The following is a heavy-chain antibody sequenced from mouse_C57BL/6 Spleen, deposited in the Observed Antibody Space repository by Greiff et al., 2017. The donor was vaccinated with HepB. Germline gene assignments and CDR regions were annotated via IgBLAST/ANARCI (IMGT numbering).Heavy chain of an antibody. CDR1: GFTFSSYA. CDR2: ISDGGSYT. V-gene: IGHV5-4*01. CDR3: ARDWDYYGSSYNWYFDV. Sequence: EVMLVESGGGLVKPGGSLKLSCAASGFTFSSYAMSWVRQTPEKRLEWVATISDGGSYTYYPDNVKGRFTISRDNAKNNLYLQMSHLKSEDTAMYYCARDWDYYGSSYNWYFDVWGTGTTVTVSS. J-gene: IGHJ1*03. D-gene: IGHD1-1*01.